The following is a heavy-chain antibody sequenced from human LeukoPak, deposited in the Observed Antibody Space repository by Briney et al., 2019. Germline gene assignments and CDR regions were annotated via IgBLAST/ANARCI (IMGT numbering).Heavy chain of an antibody. CDR2: INHSGST. CDR3: ARGRAVVVVVPAVKGAMDV. CDR1: GGSFSGYY. D-gene: IGHD2-2*01. Sequence: TSETLSLTCAVYGGSFSGYYWSWIRQPPGKGLEWIGEINHSGSTNYNPSLKSRVTISVDTSKNQFSLKLSSVTAADTAVSYCARGRAVVVVVPAVKGAMDVWGKGTTVTVSS. V-gene: IGHV4-34*01. J-gene: IGHJ6*03.